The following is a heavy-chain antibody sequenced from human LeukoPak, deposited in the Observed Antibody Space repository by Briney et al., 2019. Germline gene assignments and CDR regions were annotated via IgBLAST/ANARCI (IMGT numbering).Heavy chain of an antibody. CDR2: IYYSGST. V-gene: IGHV4-34*09. CDR3: ARAAHSVGATPGFDY. CDR1: GGSFSGYY. D-gene: IGHD1-26*01. Sequence: SETLSLTCAVYGGSFSGYYWSWIRQPPGKGLEWIGYIYYSGSTYYNPSLKSRVTISVDTSKNQFSLKLSSVTAADTAVYYCARAAHSVGATPGFDYWGQGTLVTVSS. J-gene: IGHJ4*02.